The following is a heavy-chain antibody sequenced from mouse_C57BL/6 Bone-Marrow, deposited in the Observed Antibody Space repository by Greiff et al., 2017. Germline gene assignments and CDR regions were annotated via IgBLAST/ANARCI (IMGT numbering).Heavy chain of an antibody. CDR2: IDPSDSYT. V-gene: IGHV1-59*01. Sequence: QVQLQQPGAELVRPGTSVKLSCKASGYTFTSYWMHWVQQRPGQGLEWIGVIDPSDSYTNYNQKFKGKATLTVDTSSSTAYMQLSSLTSEDSAVYDCARWETAQAKAWFAYWGQGTLVTVSA. D-gene: IGHD3-2*02. CDR3: ARWETAQAKAWFAY. J-gene: IGHJ3*01. CDR1: GYTFTSYW.